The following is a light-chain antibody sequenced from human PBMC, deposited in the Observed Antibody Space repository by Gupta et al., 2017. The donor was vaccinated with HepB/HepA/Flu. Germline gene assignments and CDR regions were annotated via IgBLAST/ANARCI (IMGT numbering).Light chain of an antibody. CDR1: ALPKQY. CDR3: QSLDNSGNSVV. J-gene: IGLJ2*01. V-gene: IGLV3-25*03. CDR2: KDS. Sequence: SNELTQPPSVSVSPGQTARITCSGDALPKQYAYWYQQKPGQAPVAMIYKDSERPSGIPERFSGSRSGTTVTLTISGVQAEDEAEYYCQSLDNSGNSVVFGGGTKLTVL.